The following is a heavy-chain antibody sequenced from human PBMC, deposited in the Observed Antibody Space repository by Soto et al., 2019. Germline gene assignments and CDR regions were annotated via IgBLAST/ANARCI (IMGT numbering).Heavy chain of an antibody. CDR2: ISGSGGST. CDR1: GIIFNGFG. J-gene: IGHJ4*02. V-gene: IGHV3-23*01. D-gene: IGHD4-17*01. CDR3: ANLITAHDYGDDIDY. Sequence: GGSLRLSCAASGIIFNGFGMHWVRQAPGKGLEWVSAISGSGGSTYYADSVKGRFTISRDNSKNTLYLQMNSLRAEDTAVYYCANLITAHDYGDDIDYWGQGTLVTVSS.